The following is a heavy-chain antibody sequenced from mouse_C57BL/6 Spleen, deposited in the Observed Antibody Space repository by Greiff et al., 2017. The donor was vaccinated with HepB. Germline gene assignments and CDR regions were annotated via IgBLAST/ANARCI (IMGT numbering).Heavy chain of an antibody. CDR2: IYPSDSET. CDR1: GYTFTSYW. Sequence: QVQLQRPGAELVRPGSSVKLSCKASGYTFTSYWMDWVKQRPGQGLEWIGNIYPSDSETHYNQKFKDKATLTVDKSSSTAYMQLSSLTSEDSAVYYCARSYYGNYGFAYWGQGTLVTVSA. D-gene: IGHD2-10*01. CDR3: ARSYYGNYGFAY. V-gene: IGHV1-61*01. J-gene: IGHJ3*01.